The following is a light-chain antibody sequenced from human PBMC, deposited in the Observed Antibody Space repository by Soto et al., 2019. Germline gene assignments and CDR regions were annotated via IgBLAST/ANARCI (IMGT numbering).Light chain of an antibody. Sequence: EIVLTQSPATLSLSPGESATISCRASQSVSSSYLAWYQQKPGQAPRLLIYGASSRSTGIPDRFSGSGSGTDFTLIISRLEPEDFAVYYCQQYGSSHMYTFGQGTKLEIK. CDR2: GAS. CDR3: QQYGSSHMYT. V-gene: IGKV3-20*01. J-gene: IGKJ2*01. CDR1: QSVSSSY.